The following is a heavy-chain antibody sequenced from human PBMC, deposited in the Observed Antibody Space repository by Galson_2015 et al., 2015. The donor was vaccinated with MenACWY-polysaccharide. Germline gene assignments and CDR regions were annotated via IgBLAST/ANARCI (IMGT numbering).Heavy chain of an antibody. CDR3: GSNSSAQKIHGIVIITRDTSTSPVYLELSRMRSEAAVVYCCARHSQVVVVGQWD. Sequence: SVRVSCKASGFTFTSYYMHWVRQAPGQGLEWMGIINRSGGSKNDAQKMRGRVTITSNTSTTTYFQVLSSMSADETVVYYGGSNSSAQKIHGIVIITRDTSTSPVYLELSRMRSEAAVVYCCARHSQVVVVGQWDWGKGTPVTVSS. V-gene: IGHV1-46*03. CDR1: GFTFTSYY. J-gene: IGHJ4*02. CDR2: INRSGGSK. D-gene: IGHD2-8*02.